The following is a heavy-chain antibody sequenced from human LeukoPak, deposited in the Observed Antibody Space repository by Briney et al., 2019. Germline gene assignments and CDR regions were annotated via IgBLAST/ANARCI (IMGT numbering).Heavy chain of an antibody. CDR3: ARVVPAAIVARLGY. CDR1: GYTFTCYY. V-gene: IGHV1-2*02. D-gene: IGHD2-2*01. J-gene: IGHJ4*02. Sequence: ASVKVSCKASGYTFTCYYMHWVRQAPGQGLEWMGWINPNSGGTNYAQKFQGRVTMTRDMSISAAYMELSRLRSDDTAVYYCARVVPAAIVARLGYWGQGTLVTVSS. CDR2: INPNSGGT.